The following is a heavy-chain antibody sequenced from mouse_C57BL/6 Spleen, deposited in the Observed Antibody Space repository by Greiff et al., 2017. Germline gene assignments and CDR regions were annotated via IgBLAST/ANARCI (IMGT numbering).Heavy chain of an antibody. J-gene: IGHJ2*01. CDR3: ARSPLYYGSHYFDY. CDR2: IYPRAGST. D-gene: IGHD1-1*01. V-gene: IGHV1-85*01. Sequence: QVQLQQSGPELVKPGASVKLSCTASGYTFTSYDINWVKQRPGQGLEWIGWIYPRAGSTKYNEKFKGKATLTVDTSSSTAYMELHSLTSEDSAVYFCARSPLYYGSHYFDYWGQGTTLTVSS. CDR1: GYTFTSYD.